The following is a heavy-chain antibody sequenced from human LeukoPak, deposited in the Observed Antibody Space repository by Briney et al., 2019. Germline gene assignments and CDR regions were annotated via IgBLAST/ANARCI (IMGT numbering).Heavy chain of an antibody. Sequence: SETLSLTCAVYGGSFSGYYWSWIHQPPGKGLEWIGEINHSGSTNYNPSLKSRVTISVDTSRNQFSLKLSSVTAADTAVYYCASGQYCTNGVCPLPFDYWGQGTLVTVSS. J-gene: IGHJ4*02. CDR3: ASGQYCTNGVCPLPFDY. D-gene: IGHD2-8*01. V-gene: IGHV4-34*01. CDR1: GGSFSGYY. CDR2: INHSGST.